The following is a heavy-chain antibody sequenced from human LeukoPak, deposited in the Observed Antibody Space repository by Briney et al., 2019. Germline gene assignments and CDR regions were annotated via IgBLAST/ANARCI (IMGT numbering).Heavy chain of an antibody. CDR3: ARGSDTAMVDDYFDY. D-gene: IGHD5-18*01. J-gene: IGHJ4*02. CDR1: GYTFTSYG. Sequence: ASVKVSCKASGYTFTSYGISWVRQAPGQGLEWMGWISAYNGNTNYAQKLQGRVTITTDTSKSTAYMELRSLRSDDTAVYYCARGSDTAMVDDYFDYWGQGTLVTVSS. V-gene: IGHV1-18*01. CDR2: ISAYNGNT.